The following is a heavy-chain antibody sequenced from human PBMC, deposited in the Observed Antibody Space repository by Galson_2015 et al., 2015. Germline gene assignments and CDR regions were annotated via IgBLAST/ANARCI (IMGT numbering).Heavy chain of an antibody. D-gene: IGHD5-18*01. J-gene: IGHJ4*02. V-gene: IGHV3-23*01. CDR3: AKEKGYSYDH. CDR1: GFTFSSYA. Sequence: SLRLSCAVSGFTFSSYAMGWVRQAPGTGLEGVSSIGDSGANTKYADSVKGRFTISKDDAKNSLYLQMNSLRAEDTAIYYCAKEKGYSYDHWGQGTLVTVSS. CDR2: IGDSGANT.